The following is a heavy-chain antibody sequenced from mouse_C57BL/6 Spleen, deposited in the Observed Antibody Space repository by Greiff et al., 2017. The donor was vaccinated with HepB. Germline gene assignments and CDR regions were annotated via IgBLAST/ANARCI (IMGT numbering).Heavy chain of an antibody. D-gene: IGHD1-1*01. V-gene: IGHV6-6*01. CDR1: GFTFSDAW. CDR2: IRNKANNHAT. CDR3: TRGYYGSSYWYFDV. Sequence: EVQWVESGGGLVQPGGSMKLSCAASGFTFSDAWMDWVRQSPEKGLEWVAEIRNKANNHATYYAESVKGRFTISRDDSKSSVYLQMNSLRAEDTGIYYCTRGYYGSSYWYFDVWGTGTTVTVSS. J-gene: IGHJ1*03.